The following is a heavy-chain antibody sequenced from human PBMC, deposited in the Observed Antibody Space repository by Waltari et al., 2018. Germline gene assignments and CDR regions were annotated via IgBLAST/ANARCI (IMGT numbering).Heavy chain of an antibody. J-gene: IGHJ3*02. CDR3: AREGDGDKGSAFDI. D-gene: IGHD3-10*01. CDR2: VHHSGNT. CDR1: GVSMGSHS. Sequence: QVQLQESGPGLVKPSETLSLTCTVSGVSMGSHSWVWIRQPPGKGLVWVGYVHHSGNTNYNPSLKSRVSMSIDTSNNQFSLSLTSLTTADTAVYYCAREGDGDKGSAFDIWGHGTMVTVSS. V-gene: IGHV4-59*11.